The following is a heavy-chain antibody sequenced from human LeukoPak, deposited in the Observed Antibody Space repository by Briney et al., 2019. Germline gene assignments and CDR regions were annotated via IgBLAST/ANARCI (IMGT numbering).Heavy chain of an antibody. CDR1: GFTFSSYE. V-gene: IGHV3-48*03. D-gene: IGHD3-16*01. CDR2: IISSGSTI. CDR3: ARDPGWGHFDY. Sequence: GESLRLSCAAAGFTFSSYEMNWVRQPPGKGLEWVSYIISSGSTIYYADSVKGRFTISRDNAKNSLYLQMNSLRAEDTAVYYCARDPGWGHFDYWGQGTLVTVSS. J-gene: IGHJ4*02.